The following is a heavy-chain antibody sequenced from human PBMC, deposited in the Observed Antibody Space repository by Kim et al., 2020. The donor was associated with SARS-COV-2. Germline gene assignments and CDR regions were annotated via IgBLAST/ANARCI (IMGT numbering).Heavy chain of an antibody. J-gene: IGHJ6*02. Sequence: GYADSVRGRFTVSRDKAKNTLFLQMNSLRGDDTAVYFCVRDMFTGGAEVWGQGTTVTVSS. D-gene: IGHD3-16*01. V-gene: IGHV3-9*01. CDR3: VRDMFTGGAEV.